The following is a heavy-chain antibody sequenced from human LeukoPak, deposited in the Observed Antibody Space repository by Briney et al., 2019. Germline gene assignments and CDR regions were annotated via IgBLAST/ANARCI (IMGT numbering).Heavy chain of an antibody. D-gene: IGHD2-15*01. Sequence: ASVKVSCKASGYTFTSYSITWVRQAPGQGLEWMGWISAYNGNTNYAQKLQGRVTMTTDTSTSTAYMELRSLRSDDTAVYYCARGGYCSGGSCYSSWFDPWGQGTLVTVSS. CDR3: ARGGYCSGGSCYSSWFDP. CDR2: ISAYNGNT. J-gene: IGHJ5*02. CDR1: GYTFTSYS. V-gene: IGHV1-18*01.